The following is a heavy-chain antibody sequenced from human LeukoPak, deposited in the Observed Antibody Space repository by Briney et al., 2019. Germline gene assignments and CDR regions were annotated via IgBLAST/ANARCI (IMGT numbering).Heavy chain of an antibody. D-gene: IGHD6-19*01. CDR3: ARDSRRGSGWSYYFDY. Sequence: SETLSLTCTVSGGSISSYYWSWIRQPAGKGLEWIGRIYTSGSTNYNPSLKSRVTMSVDTSKNQFSLKLSSVTAADTAVYYCARDSRRGSGWSYYFDYWAREPWSPSPQ. CDR2: IYTSGST. CDR1: GGSISSYY. J-gene: IGHJ4*02. V-gene: IGHV4-4*07.